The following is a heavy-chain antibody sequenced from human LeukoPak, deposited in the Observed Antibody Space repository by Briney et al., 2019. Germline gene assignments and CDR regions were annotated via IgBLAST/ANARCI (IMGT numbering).Heavy chain of an antibody. D-gene: IGHD1-26*01. CDR3: ARDGSAALGINWFDP. V-gene: IGHV4-31*03. J-gene: IGHJ5*02. CDR2: IYYSGST. CDR1: GGSISSGGSY. Sequence: SQTLSLTCTVSGGSISSGGSYWSWIRHHPGKGLEWFGYIYYSGSTYYNPSLKSRVTISVDTSKNQFSLKLSSVTAADTAVYYCARDGSAALGINWFDPWGQGTLVTVSS.